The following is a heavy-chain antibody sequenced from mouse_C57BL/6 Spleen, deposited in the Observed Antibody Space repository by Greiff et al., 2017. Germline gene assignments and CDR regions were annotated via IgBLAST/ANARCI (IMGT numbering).Heavy chain of an antibody. CDR2: IYPGDGDT. CDR1: GYALSSSW. J-gene: IGHJ2*01. V-gene: IGHV1-82*01. Sequence: QVQLKEPGPELVKPGASVKISCKASGYALSSSWMNWVKQRPGKGLEWIGRIYPGDGDTNYNGKFKGKATLTADKSSSTAYMQLRSLAADDSAVYSCERSPNYFGCRGQGTTLTVST. CDR3: ERSPNYFGC.